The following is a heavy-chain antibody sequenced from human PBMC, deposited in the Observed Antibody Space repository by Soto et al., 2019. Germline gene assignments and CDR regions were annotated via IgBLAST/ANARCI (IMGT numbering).Heavy chain of an antibody. V-gene: IGHV1-8*01. CDR1: GYTFTSYD. D-gene: IGHD2-15*01. Sequence: ASVKVSCKASGYTFTSYDINWVRQATGQGLEWMGWMNPNSGNTGYAQKFQGRVTMTRNTSISTAYMELSSLRSEDTAVYYCARGKRYCSGGSCYPRASYYYYMDVWGKGTTVTVSS. J-gene: IGHJ6*03. CDR3: ARGKRYCSGGSCYPRASYYYYMDV. CDR2: MNPNSGNT.